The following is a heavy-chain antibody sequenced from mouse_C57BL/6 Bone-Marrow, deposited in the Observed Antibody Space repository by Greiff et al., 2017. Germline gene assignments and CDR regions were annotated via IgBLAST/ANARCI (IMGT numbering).Heavy chain of an antibody. CDR3: ARAGDYLYAMDY. V-gene: IGHV1-81*01. D-gene: IGHD2-4*01. J-gene: IGHJ4*01. CDR1: GYTFTSYG. CDR2: IYPRSGNT. Sequence: VQLQQSGAELARPGASVKLSCKASGYTFTSYGISWVKQRTRQGLEWIGEIYPRSGNTYYNEKFKGKATLTADKSSSTAYMELRSLTSEDSAVYFCARAGDYLYAMDYWGQGTSVTVSS.